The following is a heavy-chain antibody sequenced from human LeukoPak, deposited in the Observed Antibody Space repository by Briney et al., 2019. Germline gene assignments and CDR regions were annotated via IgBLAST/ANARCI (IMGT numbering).Heavy chain of an antibody. D-gene: IGHD1/OR15-1a*01. CDR1: GYTFTIYY. Sequence: ASVKVSCKASGYTFTIYYIHWVRQAPGQGLEWMGWINPNTGGTNYAQNFQGRVTMTRDTSISTAYMDLSSLRSDDTAVYYCARGSSVTGTALLALDIWGQGTMVTVSS. J-gene: IGHJ3*02. CDR2: INPNTGGT. CDR3: ARGSSVTGTALLALDI. V-gene: IGHV1-2*02.